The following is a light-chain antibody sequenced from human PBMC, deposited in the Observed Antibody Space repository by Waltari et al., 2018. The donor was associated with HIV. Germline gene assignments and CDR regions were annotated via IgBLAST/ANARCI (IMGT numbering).Light chain of an antibody. CDR3: AAWDDTLSGPD. V-gene: IGLV1-47*01. Sequence: QSVLTQPPSASGTPGQRVTISCSGSRSNIGSNYVYWYQQLPGTAPKLLIYRNNGRPSGVPDRFSGSKSGISASLAISGLRSEDEADYYCAAWDDTLSGPDFGTGTKVTVL. CDR2: RNN. J-gene: IGLJ1*01. CDR1: RSNIGSNY.